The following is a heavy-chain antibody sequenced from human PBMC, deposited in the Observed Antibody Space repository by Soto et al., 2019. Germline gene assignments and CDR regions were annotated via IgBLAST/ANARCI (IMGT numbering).Heavy chain of an antibody. D-gene: IGHD2-8*01. Sequence: GGSLRLSCTTSGFTVSSSHMSWVRQAPGKGLDWVSVIYSGGNSYYAVSVQGRFTISRDNAKNTLYLQMNSLRAEDTAVYYCARGLLYSPMDVWGQGTTVTVSS. J-gene: IGHJ6*02. CDR1: GFTVSSSH. CDR2: IYSGGNS. CDR3: ARGLLYSPMDV. V-gene: IGHV3-53*01.